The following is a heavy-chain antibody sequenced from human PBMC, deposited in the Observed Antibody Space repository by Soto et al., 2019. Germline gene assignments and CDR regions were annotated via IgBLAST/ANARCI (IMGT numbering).Heavy chain of an antibody. CDR1: GFTFSSYA. CDR3: AKDRRYIYGKPNNWFDP. V-gene: IGHV3-23*01. CDR2: ISADGYSR. Sequence: GGSLRLSCAASGFTFSSYAINWLRQLPGKGLEWASAISADGYSRHYADSVKGRFTISRDNSKDTLYLQMNNLRADDTAIYYCAKDRRYIYGKPNNWFDPWGQGTLVTVS. D-gene: IGHD5-18*01. J-gene: IGHJ5*02.